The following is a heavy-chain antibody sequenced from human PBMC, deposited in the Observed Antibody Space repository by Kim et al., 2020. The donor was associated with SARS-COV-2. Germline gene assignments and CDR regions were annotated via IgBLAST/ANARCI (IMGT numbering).Heavy chain of an antibody. CDR3: ARVQAAAGTGGYWFDP. D-gene: IGHD6-13*01. J-gene: IGHJ5*02. V-gene: IGHV7-4-1*02. CDR2: INTNTGNP. CDR1: GYTFTSYA. Sequence: ASVKVSCKASGYTFTSYAMNWVRQAPGQGLEWMGWINTNTGNPMYAQGFTGRFVFSLDTSVSTAYLQISSLKAEDTAVYYCARVQAAAGTGGYWFDPWGQGTLVTVSS.